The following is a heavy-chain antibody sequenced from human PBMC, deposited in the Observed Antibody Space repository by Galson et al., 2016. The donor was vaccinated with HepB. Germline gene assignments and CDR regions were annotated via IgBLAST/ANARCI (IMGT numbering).Heavy chain of an antibody. J-gene: IGHJ2*01. CDR3: ARSFNYGGNSYLIPGNWYFDL. CDR1: GFTFSTYS. Sequence: SLRLSCAASGFTFSTYSMNWVRQAPGKGLEWVSSISSSSTYIYYADSMKGRFTISRDNAQNSLFLQMNSLRVEDTAVYYCARSFNYGGNSYLIPGNWYFDLWGRGTLVTVSS. CDR2: ISSSSTYI. V-gene: IGHV3-21*01. D-gene: IGHD4-23*01.